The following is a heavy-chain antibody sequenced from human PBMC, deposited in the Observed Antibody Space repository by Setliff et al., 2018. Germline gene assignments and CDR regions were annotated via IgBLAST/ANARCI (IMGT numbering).Heavy chain of an antibody. CDR1: GYTFTDFG. CDR2: ISPYSGNT. V-gene: IGHV1-18*04. CDR3: AILSWNGLRYYGLDV. J-gene: IGHJ6*02. Sequence: ASVKVSCKASGYTFTDFGINWVRQAPGQGLEWVGWISPYSGNTYSAQRFQGRVTLTTDTSTSTAYMDVRSLTSDDTAVYYCAILSWNGLRYYGLDVWGQGTTVTVSS. D-gene: IGHD3-3*01.